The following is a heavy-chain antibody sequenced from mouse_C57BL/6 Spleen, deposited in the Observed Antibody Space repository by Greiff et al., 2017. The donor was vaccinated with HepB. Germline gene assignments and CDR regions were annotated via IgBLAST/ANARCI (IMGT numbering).Heavy chain of an antibody. Sequence: EVQGVESGGGLVQPKGSLKLSCAASGFSFNTYAMNWVRQAPGKGLEWVARIRSKSNNYATYYADSVKDRFTISSDDSESMLYLQMNNLKTEDTAMYYCVRSYYGSRGYAMDYWGQGTSVTVSS. J-gene: IGHJ4*01. CDR3: VRSYYGSRGYAMDY. D-gene: IGHD1-1*01. CDR2: IRSKSNNYAT. V-gene: IGHV10-1*01. CDR1: GFSFNTYA.